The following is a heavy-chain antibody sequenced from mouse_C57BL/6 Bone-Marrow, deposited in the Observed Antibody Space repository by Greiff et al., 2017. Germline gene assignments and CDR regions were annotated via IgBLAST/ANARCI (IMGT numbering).Heavy chain of an antibody. D-gene: IGHD2-2*01. CDR3: AREGYLGFDY. CDR1: GYTFTSYG. V-gene: IGHV1-81*01. J-gene: IGHJ2*01. CDR2: IYPRSGNT. Sequence: QVQLQQSGAELARPGASVKLSCKASGYTFTSYGISWVKQRTGQGLEWIGEIYPRSGNTYYNEKLKGKATLTADNSSSTAYMELRRLTSEDSAVYFCAREGYLGFDYCGQGTTLTVSS.